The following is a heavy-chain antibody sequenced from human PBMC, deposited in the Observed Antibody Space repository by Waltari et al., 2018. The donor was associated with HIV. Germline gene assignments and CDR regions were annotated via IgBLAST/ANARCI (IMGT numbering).Heavy chain of an antibody. J-gene: IGHJ4*02. D-gene: IGHD2-2*01. CDR1: GGSITRNDFY. V-gene: IGHV4-39*01. CDR3: ARRGDGFNQHARLDH. CDR2: MYHGGTT. Sequence: QLHLQESGPGLVKPSETLALTCTVSGGSITRNDFYWAWSRQPPGKGLECIGLMYHGGTTDYNPSLKSRVSMSRDTSKNRVSLRLHCVTAADTAIYYCARRGDGFNQHARLDHWGPGTLVTVSS.